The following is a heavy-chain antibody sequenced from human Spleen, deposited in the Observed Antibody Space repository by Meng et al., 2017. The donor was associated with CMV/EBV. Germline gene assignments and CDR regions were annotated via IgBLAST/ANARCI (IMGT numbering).Heavy chain of an antibody. CDR1: GGTFSSHT. J-gene: IGHJ1*01. V-gene: IGHV1-69*04. CDR2: VMPILNIT. Sequence: CKASGGTFSSHTISWVRQAPGQGLEWMGWVMPILNITNYAEKFHGRLTIIADKSTTTAYLELSTLRSEDTAVYYCVRDGYSPGFVRHWGQGTLVTVSS. D-gene: IGHD5-18*01. CDR3: VRDGYSPGFVRH.